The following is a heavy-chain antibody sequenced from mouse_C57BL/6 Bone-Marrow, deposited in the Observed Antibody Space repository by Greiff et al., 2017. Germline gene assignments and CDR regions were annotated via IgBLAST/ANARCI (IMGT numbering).Heavy chain of an antibody. V-gene: IGHV14-4*01. Sequence: EVQLQQSGAELVRPGASVKLSCTASGFNIKDDYMHWVKQRPEQGLEWIGWIDPENGDTEYASKFQGKATITAATSSNTAYLQLSSLTSEDTAVYYCTTHSGPFAYWGQGTLVTVSA. CDR1: GFNIKDDY. CDR3: TTHSGPFAY. CDR2: IDPENGDT. J-gene: IGHJ3*01. D-gene: IGHD3-2*02.